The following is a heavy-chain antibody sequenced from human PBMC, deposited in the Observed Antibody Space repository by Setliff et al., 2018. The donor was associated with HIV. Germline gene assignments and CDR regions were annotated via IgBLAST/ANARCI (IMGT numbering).Heavy chain of an antibody. J-gene: IGHJ6*03. V-gene: IGHV3-7*01. Sequence: GGSLRLSCAASGFTFSSYWMTWVRQAPGKGLDWVASINEDGSEKYYLDSVKGRFTISRDNSKNTLYLQMNSLRSEDTAVYYCARDQKLELRDYYYSYMDVWGKGTEVTVSS. CDR1: GFTFSSYW. CDR2: INEDGSEK. D-gene: IGHD1-7*01. CDR3: ARDQKLELRDYYYSYMDV.